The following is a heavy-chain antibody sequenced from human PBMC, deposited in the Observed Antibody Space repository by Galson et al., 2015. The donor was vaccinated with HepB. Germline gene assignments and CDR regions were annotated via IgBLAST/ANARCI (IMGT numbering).Heavy chain of an antibody. CDR1: GYTFTSYY. CDR3: ARGRYYDFWSGYYIMDV. J-gene: IGHJ6*03. CDR2: INPSGGST. Sequence: SVKVSCKASGYTFTSYYMHWVRQAPGQGLEWMGIINPSGGSTSYAQKFQGRVTMTRDTSTSTVYMELSSLRSEDTAVYYCARGRYYDFWSGYYIMDVWGKGTTVTVSS. D-gene: IGHD3-3*01. V-gene: IGHV1-46*01.